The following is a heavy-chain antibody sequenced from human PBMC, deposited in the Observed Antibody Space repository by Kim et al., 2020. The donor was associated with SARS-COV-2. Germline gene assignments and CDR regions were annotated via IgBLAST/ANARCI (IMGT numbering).Heavy chain of an antibody. CDR1: GFTFSYYA. V-gene: IGHV3-23*01. J-gene: IGHJ4*02. CDR3: AKDKRAVGATPYFDY. Sequence: GGSLRLSCAASGFTFSYYAMSWVRQAPGKGLEWVSAISGSDGRTYYADSVTGRFTISGDNSENTLYLQMNSLRAEDTAVYYCAKDKRAVGATPYFDYWGQGTLVTVSS. CDR2: ISGSDGRT. D-gene: IGHD1-26*01.